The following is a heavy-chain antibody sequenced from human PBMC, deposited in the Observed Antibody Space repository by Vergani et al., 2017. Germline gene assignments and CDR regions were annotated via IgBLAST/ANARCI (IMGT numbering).Heavy chain of an antibody. D-gene: IGHD3-16*01. CDR1: GFTFTSYH. J-gene: IGHJ3*02. Sequence: QVQLVQSGAEVKKPGASVRVSCKASGFTFTSYHIHWVRQAPGQGLDWLGRIDPNSVETRYSQRFQDRVTITRDTSINTVYMELTKLRSDDTAMYFCARDGVSGGSLDIWGRGTLVTVSS. CDR3: ARDGVSGGSLDI. CDR2: IDPNSVET. V-gene: IGHV1-2*06.